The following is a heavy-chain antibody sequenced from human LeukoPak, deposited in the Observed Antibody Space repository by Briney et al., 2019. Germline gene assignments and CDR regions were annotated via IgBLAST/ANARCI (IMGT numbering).Heavy chain of an antibody. CDR2: INHSGST. D-gene: IGHD2-15*01. V-gene: IGHV4-34*01. CDR3: ARVAIVVVVAATRPFDY. J-gene: IGHJ4*02. Sequence: SETLSLTCAVYGGSFSGYYWSWIRQPPGKGLEWIGEINHSGSTNYNPSLKSRVTILVDTSKNQFSLKLSSVTAADTAVYYCARVAIVVVVAATRPFDYWGQGILVTVSS. CDR1: GGSFSGYY.